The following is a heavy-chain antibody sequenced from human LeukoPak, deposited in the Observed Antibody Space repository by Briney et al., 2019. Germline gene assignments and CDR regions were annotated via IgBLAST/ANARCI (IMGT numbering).Heavy chain of an antibody. D-gene: IGHD3-3*01. CDR1: GHTFSSYG. Sequence: ASVKVSCKASGHTFSSYGISWVRQAPGQGLEWMGWISGYNGNTNYAQKLQGRVTMTTDTYTGTAYMELRSLRSDDTAVYYCARAPYDFWSGSLDHWGQGTLVIVSS. CDR2: ISGYNGNT. CDR3: ARAPYDFWSGSLDH. J-gene: IGHJ4*02. V-gene: IGHV1-18*01.